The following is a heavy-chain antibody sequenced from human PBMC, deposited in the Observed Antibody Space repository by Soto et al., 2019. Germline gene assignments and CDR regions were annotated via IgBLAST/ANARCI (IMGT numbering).Heavy chain of an antibody. CDR1: GGSIGGYY. CDR2: IYYSGST. D-gene: IGHD2-2*01. Sequence: SETLSLTCSVSGGSIGGYYGSWLRQPPGKGLEWIGYIYYSGSTNYNPSLKSRVTISVDTSNNQFSLKLRSVTAADTAVYYCARIGDCSSISCYADYFDYWGQGTLVTVSS. V-gene: IGHV4-59*01. CDR3: ARIGDCSSISCYADYFDY. J-gene: IGHJ4*02.